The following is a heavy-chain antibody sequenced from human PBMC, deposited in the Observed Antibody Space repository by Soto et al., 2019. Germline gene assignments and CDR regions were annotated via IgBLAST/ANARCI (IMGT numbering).Heavy chain of an antibody. D-gene: IGHD5-12*01. V-gene: IGHV3-23*01. Sequence: EVQLLESGGGLVQPGGSLRLSCAASGFTFSSYAMSWVRQAPGKGLEWVSVISGSGGSTNYADSVKGRFTISRDNSKNSRDLQMNSLGGEDTAVHDCAKVGGYGLRVARFDPWGQGTLVTVSS. CDR2: ISGSGGST. CDR1: GFTFSSYA. J-gene: IGHJ5*02. CDR3: AKVGGYGLRVARFDP.